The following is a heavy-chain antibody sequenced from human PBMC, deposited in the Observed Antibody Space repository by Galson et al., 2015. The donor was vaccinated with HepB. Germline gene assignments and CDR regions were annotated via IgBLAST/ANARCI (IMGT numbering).Heavy chain of an antibody. V-gene: IGHV3-15*01. CDR3: TTVSEELLWFGEFWLDP. D-gene: IGHD3-10*01. CDR2: IKSKTDGGTT. CDR1: GFTFSNAW. J-gene: IGHJ5*02. Sequence: SLRLSCAASGFTFSNAWMSWVRQAPGKGLEWVGRIKSKTDGGTTDHAAPVKGRFTISRDDSKNTLYLQMNSLKTEDTAVYYCTTVSEELLWFGEFWLDPWGQGTLVTVSS.